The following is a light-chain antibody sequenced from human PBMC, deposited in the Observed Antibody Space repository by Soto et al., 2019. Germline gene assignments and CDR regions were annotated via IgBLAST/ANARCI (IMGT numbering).Light chain of an antibody. V-gene: IGKV3-20*01. Sequence: EIVLTQSPGTLSLSPGERATLSCRASQSVSSSYLAWYQQKHGQAHRXXIYGASSRATGIPDRFSGSGSGTDFTLTISRLEPEDGEVYDGQQYGSSPRTFGQGTKVDIK. CDR1: QSVSSSY. CDR2: GAS. CDR3: QQYGSSPRT. J-gene: IGKJ1*01.